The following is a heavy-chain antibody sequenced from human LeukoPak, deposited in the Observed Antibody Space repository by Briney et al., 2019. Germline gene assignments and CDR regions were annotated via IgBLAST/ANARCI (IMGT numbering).Heavy chain of an antibody. J-gene: IGHJ4*02. CDR1: GFTFSNHW. CDR3: AKLGTSSGLSDD. CDR2: INSDGSIT. Sequence: GGSLRLSCAASGFTFSNHWMHWVRQAPGKGLVWVSHINSDGSITTYADSVRGRFTISRDNAKNTLYLQMNSLRAEDTAVYYCAKLGTSSGLSDDWGQGTLVTVSS. D-gene: IGHD7-27*01. V-gene: IGHV3-74*01.